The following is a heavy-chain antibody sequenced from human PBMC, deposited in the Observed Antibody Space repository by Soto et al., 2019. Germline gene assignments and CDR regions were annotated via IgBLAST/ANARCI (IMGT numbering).Heavy chain of an antibody. CDR2: ISSSSRYI. Sequence: PGGSLRLSCAASGFTFSSYWMSWVRQAPGKGLEWVSSISSSSRYIYYADSMKGRFTISRDNAKNSLYLQVDSLRAEDTAVYYCARDKQGYTSSWPLVFDYWGLGTLVTVSS. CDR3: ARDKQGYTSSWPLVFDY. D-gene: IGHD6-13*01. CDR1: GFTFSSYW. V-gene: IGHV3-21*01. J-gene: IGHJ4*02.